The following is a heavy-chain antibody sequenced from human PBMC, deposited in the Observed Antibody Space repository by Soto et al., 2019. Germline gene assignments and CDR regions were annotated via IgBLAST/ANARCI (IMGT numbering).Heavy chain of an antibody. J-gene: IGHJ4*01. V-gene: IGHV3-15*07. Sequence: EVHLVESGGGLVEPGGSLRLSCAASGLTFTRAWINWVRQAPGKGLEWVARIKSKIDSGTTDFAAHVKGRFAISRDDSIDMVNLQMDNVENVDTAVYYCTPDSDLSATLGRFDYWGLGILVTVSS. CDR2: IKSKIDSGTT. CDR3: TPDSDLSATLGRFDY. CDR1: GLTFTRAW.